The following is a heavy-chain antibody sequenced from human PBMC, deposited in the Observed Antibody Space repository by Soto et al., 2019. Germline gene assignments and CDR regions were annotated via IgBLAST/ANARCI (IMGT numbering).Heavy chain of an antibody. V-gene: IGHV3-7*01. CDR1: GFTFRSYW. Sequence: PGGALRLSCAASGFTFRSYWMSWVRQAPGKGVEWVANIKQDGSEKYYVDSVKGRFTISRDNAKNSLYLQMNSLRAEDTAVYYCARRITIFGVVINDYYGMDVWGQGTTVTVSS. J-gene: IGHJ6*02. CDR2: IKQDGSEK. CDR3: ARRITIFGVVINDYYGMDV. D-gene: IGHD3-3*01.